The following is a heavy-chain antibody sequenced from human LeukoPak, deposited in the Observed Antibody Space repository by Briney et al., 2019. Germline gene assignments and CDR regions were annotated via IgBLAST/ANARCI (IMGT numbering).Heavy chain of an antibody. CDR1: GDSVSSNSAA. D-gene: IGHD3-22*01. V-gene: IGHV6-1*01. J-gene: IGHJ2*01. CDR3: ARDRGIYDTSGYRGDWYFDL. CDR2: TYYRSKWYN. Sequence: SQTLSLTCAISGDSVSSNSAAWNWIRQSPSRGLEWLGRTYYRSKWYNDYAVSVKSRITINPDTSKNQFYLQLNSVTPEDTAVYYCARDRGIYDTSGYRGDWYFDLWGRGTLVTVSS.